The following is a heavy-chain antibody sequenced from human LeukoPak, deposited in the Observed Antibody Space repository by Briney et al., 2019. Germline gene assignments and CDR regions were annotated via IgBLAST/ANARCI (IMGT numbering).Heavy chain of an antibody. Sequence: GGSLRISCAASGFTFRNYGMSWVRRAPGKGLEWISGITDSGHDKCYVDSVRGRFTISRDNSNNTLFLQMKSLRVEDTAIYYCAKMRSSGTNWFDPWGQGTLVSVSS. J-gene: IGHJ5*02. D-gene: IGHD1-14*01. CDR2: ITDSGHDK. CDR3: AKMRSSGTNWFDP. V-gene: IGHV3-23*01. CDR1: GFTFRNYG.